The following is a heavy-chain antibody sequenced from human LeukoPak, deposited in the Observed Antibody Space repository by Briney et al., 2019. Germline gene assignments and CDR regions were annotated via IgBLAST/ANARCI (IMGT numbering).Heavy chain of an antibody. J-gene: IGHJ5*02. V-gene: IGHV4-39*07. Sequence: SETLSLTCSVFGGSISNTDRYWGWVRQPPEKGLEWIGSIYYSGFTYYNPSLKSRVTISVDTSKNQFSLKLSSVTAADTAVYYCAGHCSSTSCYCFDPWGQGTLVTVSS. CDR3: AGHCSSTSCYCFDP. CDR2: IYYSGFT. D-gene: IGHD2-2*01. CDR1: GGSISNTDRY.